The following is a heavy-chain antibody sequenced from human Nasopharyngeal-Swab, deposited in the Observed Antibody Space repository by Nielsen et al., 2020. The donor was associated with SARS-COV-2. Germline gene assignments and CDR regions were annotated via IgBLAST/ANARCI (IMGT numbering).Heavy chain of an antibody. Sequence: GGSLRLSCAASGFTFSSYSMSWVRQAPGKGLEWVSYISSSSSTIYYADSVKGRFTISRDNAKNSLYLQMNSLRAEDTAVYYCAREHYYDSSGYYLLYYYYYMDVWGKGTTVTVSS. D-gene: IGHD3-22*01. CDR3: AREHYYDSSGYYLLYYYYYMDV. CDR1: GFTFSSYS. V-gene: IGHV3-48*01. CDR2: ISSSSSTI. J-gene: IGHJ6*03.